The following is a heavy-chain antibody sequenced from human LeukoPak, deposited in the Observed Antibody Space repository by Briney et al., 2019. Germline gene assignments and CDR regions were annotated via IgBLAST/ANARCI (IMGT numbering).Heavy chain of an antibody. CDR2: INHSGST. J-gene: IGHJ6*02. V-gene: IGHV4-34*01. Sequence: SETLSLTCAVYGWSFSGYYWSWIRQPPGKGLEWIGEINHSGSTNYNPSLKSRVTISVDTSKNQFSLKLSSVTAADTAVYYCARVLRIPGRGYYYYYGMDVWGQGTTVTVSS. D-gene: IGHD3-10*01. CDR3: ARVLRIPGRGYYYYYGMDV. CDR1: GWSFSGYY.